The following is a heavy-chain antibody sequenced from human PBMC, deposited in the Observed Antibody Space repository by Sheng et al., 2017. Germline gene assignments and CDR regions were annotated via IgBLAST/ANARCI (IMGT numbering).Heavy chain of an antibody. CDR2: IYYSGST. CDR1: GGSISSGGYS. CDR3: ARGGDRDSYYFDY. J-gene: IGHJ4*02. Sequence: QVQLQESGPGLVKPSQTLSLTCAVSGGSISSGGYSWSWIRQPPGKGLEWIGYIYYSGSTYYNPSLKSRVTISVDTSKNQFSLKLSSVTAADTAVYYCARGGDRDSYYFDYWGQGTLVTVSS. V-gene: IGHV4-30-4*07. D-gene: IGHD2-21*01.